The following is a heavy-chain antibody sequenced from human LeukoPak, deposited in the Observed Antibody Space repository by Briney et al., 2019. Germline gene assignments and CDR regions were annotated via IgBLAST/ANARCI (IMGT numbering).Heavy chain of an antibody. V-gene: IGHV3-30*18. CDR2: ISHDGSNK. J-gene: IGHJ6*02. CDR3: AKALLTGTYYYYAMDV. Sequence: GRSLRLSCAASGFTFSTYGVHWVRQAPGKGLEWVAVISHDGSNKYYADSVKGRFTISRDNPKNTLYLQMNSLRAEDTAVYHCAKALLTGTYYYYAMDVWGQGTTVTVSS. D-gene: IGHD1-20*01. CDR1: GFTFSTYG.